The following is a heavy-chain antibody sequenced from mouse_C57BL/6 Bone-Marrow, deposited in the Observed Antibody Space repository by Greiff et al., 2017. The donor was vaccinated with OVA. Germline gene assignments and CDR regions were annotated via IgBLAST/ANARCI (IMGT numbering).Heavy chain of an antibody. V-gene: IGHV1-54*01. D-gene: IGHD1-2*01. CDR1: GYAFTNYL. CDR3: ARDPYGLYWYFDV. Sequence: VKLQQSGAELVRPGTSVKVSCKASGYAFTNYLIEWVKQRPGQGLEWIGVINPGSGGTNYNEKFKGKATLTADKSSSTAYMQLSSLTSEDSAVYFCARDPYGLYWYFDVWGTGTTVTVSS. J-gene: IGHJ1*03. CDR2: INPGSGGT.